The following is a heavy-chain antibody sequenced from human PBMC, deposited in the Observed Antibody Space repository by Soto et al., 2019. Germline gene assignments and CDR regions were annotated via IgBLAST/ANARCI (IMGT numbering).Heavy chain of an antibody. CDR2: ISNNGAHT. V-gene: IGHV3-64*01. J-gene: IGHJ6*03. D-gene: IGHD6-13*01. CDR1: VFTFSSYA. CDR3: ARRGYGSRWPNVYMDV. Sequence: GGSLRLSCAASVFTFSSYAMSWVRQAPGKGLEYVSGISNNGAHTDYAKSVKGRFTISRDNSENTLYLQMGSLRAEDMALYYCARRGYGSRWPNVYMDVWGKGTTVTVSS.